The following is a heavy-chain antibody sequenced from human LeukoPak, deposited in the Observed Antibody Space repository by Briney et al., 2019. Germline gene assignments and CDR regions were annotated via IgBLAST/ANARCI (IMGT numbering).Heavy chain of an antibody. Sequence: PGGSLRLSCAASGFTIFSYMNWVRQAPGKGLEWVSVIYSGGATYYADSVRGRFTISRDNSKNTLFLQMNSLRAEDTAVYYCARGGNWDPYYFDYWGQGTLVTVSS. CDR2: IYSGGAT. CDR1: GFTIFSY. J-gene: IGHJ4*02. CDR3: ARGGNWDPYYFDY. V-gene: IGHV3-53*01. D-gene: IGHD7-27*01.